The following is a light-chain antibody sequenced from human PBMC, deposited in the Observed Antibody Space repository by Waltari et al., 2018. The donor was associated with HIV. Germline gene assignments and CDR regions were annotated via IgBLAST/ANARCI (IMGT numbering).Light chain of an antibody. J-gene: IGLJ2*01. CDR3: QAWDSSTDVV. V-gene: IGLV3-1*01. Sequence: SYELPQPPSVSVSPGQTARITCTGDNLGGNYACWYQQTPGQSPLLVIYKDSKRPSGLPERFSGSNSGNTATLTISGTQAMDEADYCWQAWDSSTDVVFGGGTKLTVL. CDR1: NLGGNY. CDR2: KDS.